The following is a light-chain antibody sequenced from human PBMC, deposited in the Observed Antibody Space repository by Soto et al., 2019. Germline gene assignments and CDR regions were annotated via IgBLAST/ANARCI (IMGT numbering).Light chain of an antibody. CDR3: QQVKRDLPLT. CDR2: EAS. J-gene: IGKJ4*01. Sequence: IQLTQSPSSLSASVGDRVIITCRASQDISNYVAWYQQKAGKAPKVLIYEASTLHSGVPSRFSGSGSGTEFTLTIDSLQPADFATYYCQQVKRDLPLTFGGGPKVEIK. CDR1: QDISNY. V-gene: IGKV1-9*01.